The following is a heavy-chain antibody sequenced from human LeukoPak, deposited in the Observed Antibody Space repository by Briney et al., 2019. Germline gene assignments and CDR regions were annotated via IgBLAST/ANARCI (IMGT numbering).Heavy chain of an antibody. V-gene: IGHV3-23*01. CDR2: ISGSGGST. CDR3: AKDLYYYDSSGYSPFDY. CDR1: GFTFSSYA. D-gene: IGHD3-22*01. J-gene: IGHJ4*02. Sequence: GESLRLSCAASGFTFSSYAMSWVRQAPGKGLEWVSAISGSGGSTYYADSVKGRFTISRDNSKNTLYLQMNSLRAEDTAVYYCAKDLYYYDSSGYSPFDYWGQGTLVTVSS.